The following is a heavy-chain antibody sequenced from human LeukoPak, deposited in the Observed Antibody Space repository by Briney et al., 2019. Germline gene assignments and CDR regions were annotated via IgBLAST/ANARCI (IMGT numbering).Heavy chain of an antibody. V-gene: IGHV3-53*01. CDR2: IYSGGST. Sequence: GGSLRLSCAASRFTLVINYMSWVRQAPGKGLEWVSVIYSGGSTYYADSVKGRFTISRDNSKNTLYLQMNSLRAEDTAVYYCARDYYMDVWGKGTTVTVSS. CDR3: ARDYYMDV. J-gene: IGHJ6*03. CDR1: RFTLVINY.